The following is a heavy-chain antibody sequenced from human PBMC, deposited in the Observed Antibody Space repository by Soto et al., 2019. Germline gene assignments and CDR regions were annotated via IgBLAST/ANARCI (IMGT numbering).Heavy chain of an antibody. CDR3: ARERAVAGSFYFEY. Sequence: QVHLVQSGAEVKKPGASVKVSCKASGYSFTSYGISWVRQAPGQGLEWMGWISAYNGNTNYAQKLQGRVTMTTVTPTTTAYMELRSLRSDDTAVYYCARERAVAGSFYFEYWGQGTLVTVSS. J-gene: IGHJ4*02. V-gene: IGHV1-18*01. CDR1: GYSFTSYG. CDR2: ISAYNGNT. D-gene: IGHD6-19*01.